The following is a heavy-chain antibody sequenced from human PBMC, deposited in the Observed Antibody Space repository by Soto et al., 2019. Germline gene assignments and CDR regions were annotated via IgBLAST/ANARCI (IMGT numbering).Heavy chain of an antibody. D-gene: IGHD3-22*01. CDR2: IYYSGST. Sequence: QLQLQESGPGLVKPSETLSLTCTVSGGSISSSSYYWGWIRQPPGKGLEWIGTIYYSGSTYYNPSLKRRVTIFVDTSKNQFSLKLSSVTAADTAVYYCASIDYYDISGYVRWGQGTLVTVSS. J-gene: IGHJ4*02. V-gene: IGHV4-39*01. CDR3: ASIDYYDISGYVR. CDR1: GGSISSSSYY.